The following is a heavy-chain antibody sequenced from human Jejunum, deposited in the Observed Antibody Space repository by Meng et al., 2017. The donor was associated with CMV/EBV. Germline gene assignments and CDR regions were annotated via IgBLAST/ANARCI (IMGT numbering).Heavy chain of an antibody. Sequence: SCAASGFTFSDYWMDWVRQVPGKGLVWVSLINSDGSNTSYADSVKGRFTISRDDSKNSVYLQMSSLKTEDTAVYYCARDPYRGDVWGQGTMVTVSS. V-gene: IGHV3-74*01. D-gene: IGHD3-16*01. CDR2: INSDGSNT. J-gene: IGHJ3*01. CDR3: ARDPYRGDV. CDR1: GFTFSDYW.